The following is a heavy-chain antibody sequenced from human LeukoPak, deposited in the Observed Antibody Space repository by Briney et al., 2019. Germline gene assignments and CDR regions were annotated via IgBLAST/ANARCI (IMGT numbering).Heavy chain of an antibody. Sequence: SVKVSCKASGGTFSSYVISWVRQAPGQGLEWMGGIIPVFGTAKYAQNFQGRVTITADESTSTAYMELSSLRSEDTAVYYCARAYMTATRHFDYWGQGTLVTASS. CDR2: IIPVFGTA. V-gene: IGHV1-69*13. D-gene: IGHD2-21*02. J-gene: IGHJ4*02. CDR1: GGTFSSYV. CDR3: ARAYMTATRHFDY.